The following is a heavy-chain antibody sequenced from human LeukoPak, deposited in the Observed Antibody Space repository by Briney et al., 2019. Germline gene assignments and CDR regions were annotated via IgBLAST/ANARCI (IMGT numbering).Heavy chain of an antibody. CDR2: IKQVGSEK. CDR3: ARENDSSGYFDY. Sequence: GGSLRLSCAASGFIFSNYWMSWVRQAPGKGLEWVANIKQVGSEKYYVDSVKGRFTISRDNAKNSLYLQMNSLRAGDTAVYYCARENDSSGYFDYWGQGTLVTVSS. J-gene: IGHJ4*02. V-gene: IGHV3-7*01. D-gene: IGHD3-22*01. CDR1: GFIFSNYW.